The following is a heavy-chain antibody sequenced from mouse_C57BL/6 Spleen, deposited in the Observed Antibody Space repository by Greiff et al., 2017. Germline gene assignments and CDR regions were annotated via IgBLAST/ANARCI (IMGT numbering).Heavy chain of an antibody. CDR1: GYTFTSYW. D-gene: IGHD2-5*01. J-gene: IGHJ2*01. V-gene: IGHV1-55*01. CDR2: IYPGSGST. Sequence: QVQLQQPGAELVKPGASVKMSCKASGYTFTSYWITWVKQRPGQGLEWIGDIYPGSGSTNYNEKFKSKATLTVDTSSSTAYMQLSSLTSEDSAVYYCASEAYSKGGLGYWGQGTTLTVSS. CDR3: ASEAYSKGGLGY.